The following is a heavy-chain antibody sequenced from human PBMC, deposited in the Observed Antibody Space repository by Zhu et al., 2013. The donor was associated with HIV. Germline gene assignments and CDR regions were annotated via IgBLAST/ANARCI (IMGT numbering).Heavy chain of an antibody. Sequence: QVQLVQSGAEVRKPGASVKVSCKTSGYTFSNYEINWVRQAPGQGLEWMGWMNPNSGNTAYAQKFQGRVTITKNTSINTAYMELSSLRSEDTAVYYCARDWPLGGSPYFDYWAREPLVTGLL. D-gene: IGHD2-15*01. V-gene: IGHV1-8*03. CDR2: MNPNSGNT. CDR3: ARDWPLGGSPYFDY. J-gene: IGHJ4*02. CDR1: GYTFSNYE.